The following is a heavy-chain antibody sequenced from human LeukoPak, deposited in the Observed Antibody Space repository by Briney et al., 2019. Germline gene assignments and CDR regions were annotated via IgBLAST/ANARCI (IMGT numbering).Heavy chain of an antibody. CDR1: GFTFSTYA. CDR3: ANWIGSSSRDY. J-gene: IGHJ4*02. Sequence: GGSLRLSCAASGFTFSTYAMTWVRQAPGKRLEWVSDINSNGDEIYYADSVRGRFTISRDNSNNALYLQMDSLRAEDTAVYYCANWIGSSSRDYWGQGTLVTVSS. CDR2: INSNGDEI. V-gene: IGHV3-23*01. D-gene: IGHD6-6*01.